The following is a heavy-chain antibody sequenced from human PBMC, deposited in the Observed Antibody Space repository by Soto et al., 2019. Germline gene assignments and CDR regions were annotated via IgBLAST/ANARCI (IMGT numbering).Heavy chain of an antibody. CDR2: IYPGDSDT. V-gene: IGHV5-51*01. D-gene: IGHD6-19*01. Sequence: GESLKISCKGSGYSFTSYWIGWVRQMPGKGLEWMGIIYPGDSDTRYSPSFQGQVTISADKSISPAYLQWSSLKASDTAMYYCARSRYLYSSGWYAFDIWGQGTMVTVSS. CDR3: ARSRYLYSSGWYAFDI. J-gene: IGHJ3*02. CDR1: GYSFTSYW.